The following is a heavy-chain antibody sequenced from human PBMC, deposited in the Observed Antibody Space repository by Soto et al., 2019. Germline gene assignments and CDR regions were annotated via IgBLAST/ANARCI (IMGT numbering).Heavy chain of an antibody. D-gene: IGHD2-15*01. CDR3: VRGGSCRGGSCYPNLDFYGDYECFDY. J-gene: IGHJ4*02. CDR1: DFAFSNYC. Sequence: GGSLRLSWVASDFAFSNYCMHWVRLAAGKGLGWLALMWQEGTNKYYGDSVKGRFTVSRDNSKKTLYLQMNSLRADDTGVYYCVRGGSCRGGSCYPNLDFYGDYECFDYWGQGTLVTVSS. V-gene: IGHV3-33*01. CDR2: MWQEGTNK.